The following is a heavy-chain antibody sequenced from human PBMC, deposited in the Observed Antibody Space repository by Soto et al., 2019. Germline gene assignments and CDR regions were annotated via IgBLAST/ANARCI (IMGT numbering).Heavy chain of an antibody. Sequence: GGSLRLSCTASGFSFRDYAMNWVRQAPGMGLEWVGFIRTKPYGGTTEYAASVKGRFTISRDDSKSVAYLQMNSLKTADTAVYYCTRDLGDFWNGYSDPAGRHYGMDVWGQGTTVTVSS. D-gene: IGHD3-3*01. CDR2: IRTKPYGGTT. J-gene: IGHJ6*02. CDR1: GFSFRDYA. V-gene: IGHV3-49*04. CDR3: TRDLGDFWNGYSDPAGRHYGMDV.